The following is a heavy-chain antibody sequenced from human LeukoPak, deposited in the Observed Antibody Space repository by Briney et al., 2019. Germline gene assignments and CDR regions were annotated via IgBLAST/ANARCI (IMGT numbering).Heavy chain of an antibody. D-gene: IGHD1-14*01. J-gene: IGHJ4*02. V-gene: IGHV3-21*01. CDR1: GFSFSSSG. CDR2: IGSTGTDR. Sequence: EGSLRLSCAAYGFSFSSSGSNWVRQAPGKGLEWVSSIGSTGTDRYYADSVKGRFTISRDNAKNSLYLQMNSQRAEDTAVYYCATETIGRHYDYWGQGTLLTVSS. CDR3: ATETIGRHYDY.